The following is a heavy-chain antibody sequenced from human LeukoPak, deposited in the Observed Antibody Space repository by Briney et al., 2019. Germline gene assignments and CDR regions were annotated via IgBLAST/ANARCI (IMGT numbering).Heavy chain of an antibody. CDR3: TTNIGPDSSGYYSNWYFDL. D-gene: IGHD3-22*01. CDR2: IKSKTDGGTT. V-gene: IGHV3-15*01. CDR1: GFTFSNAW. J-gene: IGHJ2*01. Sequence: GGSLRLSCAASGFTFSNAWVSWVRQAPGKGLEWVGRIKSKTDGGTTDYAAPVKGRFTISRDDSKNTLYLQMNSLKTEDTAVYYCTTNIGPDSSGYYSNWYFDLWGRGTLVTVSS.